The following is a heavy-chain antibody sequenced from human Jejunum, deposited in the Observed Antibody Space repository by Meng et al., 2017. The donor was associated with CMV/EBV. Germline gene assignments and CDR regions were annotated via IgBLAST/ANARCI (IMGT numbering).Heavy chain of an antibody. V-gene: IGHV1-46*01. CDR3: ARGIAAAGYFDY. CDR2: VNPGGGGP. D-gene: IGHD6-13*01. J-gene: IGHJ4*02. Sequence: QGQLGKAAAEGKKPGASVKVSCKASGDSFTNYYYHWVRQAPGQGLEWMGVVNPGGGGPTFAQKFQARVTVTAGTSTRTVYMELGSLKSDDTAVFYCARGIAAAGYFDYWGQGTLVTASS. CDR1: GDSFTNYY.